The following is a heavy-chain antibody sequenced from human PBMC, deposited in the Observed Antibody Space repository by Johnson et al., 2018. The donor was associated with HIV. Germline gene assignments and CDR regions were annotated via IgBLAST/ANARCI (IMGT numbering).Heavy chain of an antibody. D-gene: IGHD1-26*01. CDR1: GFTFSDAW. CDR2: IKSRTAGGTI. V-gene: IGHV3-15*01. Sequence: VKLVESGGGLVKPGGSLRLSCAASGFTFSDAWMTWVRQAPGQGLEWVGRIKSRTAGGTIDYAASVNGRFTISRDNSKNTLYLQMNSLRAEDTAVYYCANGQWDRGVWGQGTMVTVSS. CDR3: ANGQWDRGV. J-gene: IGHJ3*01.